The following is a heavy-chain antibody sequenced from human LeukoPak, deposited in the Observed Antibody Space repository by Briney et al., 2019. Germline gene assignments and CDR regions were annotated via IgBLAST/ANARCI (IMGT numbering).Heavy chain of an antibody. V-gene: IGHV4-38-2*02. D-gene: IGHD5-12*01. CDR2: IYHSGST. Sequence: SETLSLTCAVSGYSISSGYYWGWIRQPPGNGLEWIGSIYHSGSTYYNPSLKSRVTISVDTSKNQFSLKLSSVTAADTAVYYCARDRYSGWLRIDYWGQGTLVTVSS. CDR1: GYSISSGYY. CDR3: ARDRYSGWLRIDY. J-gene: IGHJ4*02.